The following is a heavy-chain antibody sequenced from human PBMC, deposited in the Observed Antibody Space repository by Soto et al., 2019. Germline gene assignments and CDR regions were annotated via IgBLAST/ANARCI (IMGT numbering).Heavy chain of an antibody. CDR2: IFSNDDK. V-gene: IGHV2-26*01. CDR1: GLSLSNGRVG. J-gene: IGHJ5*02. Sequence: SAPTLVNPTETVTLTCTVCGLSLSNGRVGVSWIRQPPGQALEWLAHIFSNDDKSYSTSLRSRLTSSKDTSRSQVVLTMTNMDPMDSATYYCALIKDCSRTGCYWASFAPSGQGTLVTVSS. D-gene: IGHD2-2*01. CDR3: ALIKDCSRTGCYWASFAP.